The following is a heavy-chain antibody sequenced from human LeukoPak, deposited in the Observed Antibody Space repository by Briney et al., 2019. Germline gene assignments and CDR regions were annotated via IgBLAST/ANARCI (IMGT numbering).Heavy chain of an antibody. CDR2: ISGGGGNT. D-gene: IGHD3-22*01. Sequence: PGGSLRLSCAASGFTMSSYAMSWVRQAPGKGLEWVSGISGGGGNTYYADSVKGRFSISRDNSKNTLFLQMNSLRAEDTAVYYCAKDGRRISMIVVVRRGHYFDYWGQGTLVTVSS. V-gene: IGHV3-23*01. CDR3: AKDGRRISMIVVVRRGHYFDY. CDR1: GFTMSSYA. J-gene: IGHJ4*02.